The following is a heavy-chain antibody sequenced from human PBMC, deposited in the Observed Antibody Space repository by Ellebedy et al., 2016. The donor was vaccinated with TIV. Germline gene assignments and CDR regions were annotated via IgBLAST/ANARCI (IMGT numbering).Heavy chain of an antibody. CDR1: GYSFTDYH. CDR2: IYPNSGDT. Sequence: AASVKVSCKTSGYSFTDYHIHWMRQAPGQGLEWMGWIYPNSGDTKYAQKFQGRVTMTRDTSISTAYMELSRLRSDDTAVYYCARETDSGYSSGWYPGSRPTDYWGQGTLVTVSS. D-gene: IGHD6-19*01. CDR3: ARETDSGYSSGWYPGSRPTDY. V-gene: IGHV1-2*02. J-gene: IGHJ4*02.